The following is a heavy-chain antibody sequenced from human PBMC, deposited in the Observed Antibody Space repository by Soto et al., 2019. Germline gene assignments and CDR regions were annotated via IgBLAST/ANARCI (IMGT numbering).Heavy chain of an antibody. CDR1: GGSISVYY. CDR2: VYDNGRP. Sequence: SETLSLTCTISGGSISVYYWSWIRQSPRQGLEWIGYVYDNGRPYYSPSLKSRVTISADTSKNQISLKLTSAIAADTAVYYCARGVGSSPPRYWGRETLVTVSS. D-gene: IGHD3-9*01. J-gene: IGHJ4*02. CDR3: ARGVGSSPPRY. V-gene: IGHV4-59*01.